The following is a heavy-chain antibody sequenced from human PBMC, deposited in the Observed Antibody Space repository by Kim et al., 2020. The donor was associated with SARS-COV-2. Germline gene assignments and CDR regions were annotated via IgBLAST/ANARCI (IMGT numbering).Heavy chain of an antibody. D-gene: IGHD3-10*01. Sequence: SETLSLTCTVSGGSISSYYWSWIRQPAGKGLEWIGHIHTSGSTNYNPSLKGRVTMSVDTSKNQFSLKMYSVTAADTAVYYCAREGARDMVRGVLILNWFDPWGQGTLVTVSS. J-gene: IGHJ5*02. CDR1: GGSISSYY. CDR3: AREGARDMVRGVLILNWFDP. CDR2: IHTSGST. V-gene: IGHV4-4*07.